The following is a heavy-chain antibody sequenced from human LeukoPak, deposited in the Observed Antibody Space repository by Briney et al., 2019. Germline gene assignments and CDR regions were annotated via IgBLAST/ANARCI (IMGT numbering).Heavy chain of an antibody. Sequence: GASVTVSCKASGYTFSNHAMNWVRQAPGQGLEWMGWINTNTGNPTYAQGFTGRFVFSLDTSVSTAYLQISSLKAEDTAVYYCAREYSSGWSPPDYWGQGTLVTVSS. V-gene: IGHV7-4-1*02. CDR1: GYTFSNHA. CDR2: INTNTGNP. J-gene: IGHJ4*02. D-gene: IGHD6-19*01. CDR3: AREYSSGWSPPDY.